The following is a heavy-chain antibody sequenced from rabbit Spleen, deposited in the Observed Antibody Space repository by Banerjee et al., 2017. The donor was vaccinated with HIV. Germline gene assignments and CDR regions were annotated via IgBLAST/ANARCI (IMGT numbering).Heavy chain of an antibody. V-gene: IGHV1S45*01. CDR1: GFDFSSYG. J-gene: IGHJ4*01. Sequence: QEQVVESGGGLVQPGGSLKLSCKASGFDFSSYGVSWVRQVPGKGLEWIACIFAGSSGTTYFATWAQGRFTCSKTSSTTVTLQMTSLTAADTATYFCARAPDSGYWAVAFNLWGPGTLVTVS. CDR2: IFAGSSGTT. CDR3: ARAPDSGYWAVAFNL. D-gene: IGHD1-1*01.